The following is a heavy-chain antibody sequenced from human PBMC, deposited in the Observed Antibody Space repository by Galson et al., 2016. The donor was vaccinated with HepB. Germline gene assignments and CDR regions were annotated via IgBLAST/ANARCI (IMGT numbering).Heavy chain of an antibody. Sequence: SLRLSCAASGFSFSTYAIHWVRQAPGKGLEWVSVMYFGDITYYADSVKGRFTISRDNSKNTLYLQMNRLRADDTAVYYCAVFIARVPSWGQGTLVTVSS. CDR2: MYFGDIT. J-gene: IGHJ5*02. CDR3: AVFIARVPS. CDR1: GFSFSTYA. D-gene: IGHD6-13*01. V-gene: IGHV3-53*01.